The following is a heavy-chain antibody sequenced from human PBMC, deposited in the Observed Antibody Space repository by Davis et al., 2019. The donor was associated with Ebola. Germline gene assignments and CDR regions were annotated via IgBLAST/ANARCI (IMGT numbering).Heavy chain of an antibody. V-gene: IGHV3-23*01. CDR2: ISGVGYNT. Sequence: GESLKISCAASGFTFSSYAMNWVRQAPGKGLEWVSAISGVGYNTYYADSVKGRFTISRDNAKNSLYLQMNSLRAEDTAVYYCSRGAARYSGYDFTYYYYGMDVWGQGTVVSVSS. J-gene: IGHJ6*02. D-gene: IGHD5-12*01. CDR3: SRGAARYSGYDFTYYYYGMDV. CDR1: GFTFSSYA.